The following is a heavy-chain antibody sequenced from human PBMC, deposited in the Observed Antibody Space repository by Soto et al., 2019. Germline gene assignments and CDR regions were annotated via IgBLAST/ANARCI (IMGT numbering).Heavy chain of an antibody. Sequence: QVQLVQSGAELKKPGSSVNVSCAASGGTFKTYTINWVRQAPGQGLEWIGQIIPMYDSANYAQRFQGRVTISADKSTNIAYMELSGPRSEDTAPYYCATWRTYSGSYCFDYWGQGTLVSVSS. J-gene: IGHJ4*02. CDR2: IIPMYDSA. CDR3: ATWRTYSGSYCFDY. D-gene: IGHD1-26*01. CDR1: GGTFKTYT. V-gene: IGHV1-69*06.